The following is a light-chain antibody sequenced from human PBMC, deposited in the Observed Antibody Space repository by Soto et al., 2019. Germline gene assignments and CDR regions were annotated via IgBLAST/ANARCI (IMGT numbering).Light chain of an antibody. J-gene: IGKJ1*01. CDR1: QSISVW. Sequence: DIQMTQSPSTLSASVGDRVTITCRASQSISVWLAWYQQKAGKAPNLLIYKASRLESGVPSRFSGSGSGTEFTLTISSLQPDDFATYYCQQYNSYSRTFGQRTKVDIK. CDR2: KAS. V-gene: IGKV1-5*03. CDR3: QQYNSYSRT.